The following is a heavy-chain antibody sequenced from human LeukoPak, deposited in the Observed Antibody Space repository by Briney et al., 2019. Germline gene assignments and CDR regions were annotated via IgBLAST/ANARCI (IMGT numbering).Heavy chain of an antibody. CDR1: GGTFSSYA. D-gene: IGHD5-24*01. CDR2: ISAYNGNT. Sequence: GASVKVSCKASGGTFSSYAISWVRQAPGQGLEWMGWISAYNGNTNYAQKLQGRVTMTTDTSTSTAYMELRSLRSDDAAVYYCARDGYNYEGETNFDYWGQGTLVTVSS. J-gene: IGHJ4*02. CDR3: ARDGYNYEGETNFDY. V-gene: IGHV1-18*01.